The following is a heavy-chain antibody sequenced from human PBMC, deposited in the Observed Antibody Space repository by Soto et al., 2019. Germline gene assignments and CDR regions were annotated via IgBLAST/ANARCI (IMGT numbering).Heavy chain of an antibody. V-gene: IGHV3-30*18. CDR1: GFTFISYG. J-gene: IGHJ6*03. CDR3: AKGVQRFTSYYMDV. Sequence: QGQLVESGGGVVQPGGSLRLSCAASGFTFISYGMHWVRQAPGKGLEWVAFILYDGNNKDYADSVKGRFTISRDNTNNTLDLQMNSLRPEDTAVYYCAKGVQRFTSYYMDVWGKGTTVAVS. CDR2: ILYDGNNK. D-gene: IGHD3-10*01.